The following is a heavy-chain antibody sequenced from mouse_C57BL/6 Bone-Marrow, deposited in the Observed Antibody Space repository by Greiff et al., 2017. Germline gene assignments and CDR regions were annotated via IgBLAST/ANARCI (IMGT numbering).Heavy chain of an antibody. J-gene: IGHJ3*01. CDR3: SRFGFAY. Sequence: VQLQQSGAELVRPGTSVKVSCKASGYAFTNYLIEWVKQRPGQGLEWIGVTNPGSGGTNYNEKFKGKAKLTADKSSSSAYMQLISLTSEDSAVYFCSRFGFAYWCQGTLVTVSA. CDR2: TNPGSGGT. CDR1: GYAFTNYL. V-gene: IGHV1-54*01.